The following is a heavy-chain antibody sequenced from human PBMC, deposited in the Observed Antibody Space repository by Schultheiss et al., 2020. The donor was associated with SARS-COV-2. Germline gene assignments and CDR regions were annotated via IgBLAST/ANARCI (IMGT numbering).Heavy chain of an antibody. CDR3: ARTGDFWSGYPPNWFDP. CDR2: IKQDGSEK. V-gene: IGHV3-7*03. Sequence: GGSLRLSCAASGFTFSSYWMSWVRQAPGKGLEWVANIKQDGSEKYYVDSVKGRFTISRDNAKNSLYLQMNSLRAEDTAVYYCARTGDFWSGYPPNWFDPWGQGTLVTVSS. J-gene: IGHJ5*02. D-gene: IGHD3-3*01. CDR1: GFTFSSYW.